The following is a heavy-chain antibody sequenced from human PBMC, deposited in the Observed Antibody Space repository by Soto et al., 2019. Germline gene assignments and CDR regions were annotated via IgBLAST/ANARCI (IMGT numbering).Heavy chain of an antibody. V-gene: IGHV1-69*13. Sequence: GPSVKLSCKASAGTFSSHAISWVRRAPGQGLEWMGGIIPIFGTANYAQKFQGRVTITADASTSTAYMELSSLRSEDTAVYYRAIDRLYYVNRCYDHRALLPFCGQGSPVLVSS. CDR1: AGTFSSHA. D-gene: IGHD3-10*02. CDR3: AIDRLYYVNRCYDHRALLPF. CDR2: IIPIFGTA. J-gene: IGHJ1*01.